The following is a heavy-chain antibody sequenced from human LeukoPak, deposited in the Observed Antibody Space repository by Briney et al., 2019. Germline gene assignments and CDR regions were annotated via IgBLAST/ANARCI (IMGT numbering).Heavy chain of an antibody. D-gene: IGHD5-18*01. Sequence: SETLSLTCAVYGGSFSGYYWSWIRQPPGKGLEWIGEINHSGSTNYNPSLKSRVTISVDTSKNQFSLKLSSVTAADTAVYYCARGHGQLWVNPSAFDIWGQGTMVTVSS. J-gene: IGHJ3*02. CDR3: ARGHGQLWVNPSAFDI. CDR2: INHSGST. V-gene: IGHV4-34*01. CDR1: GGSFSGYY.